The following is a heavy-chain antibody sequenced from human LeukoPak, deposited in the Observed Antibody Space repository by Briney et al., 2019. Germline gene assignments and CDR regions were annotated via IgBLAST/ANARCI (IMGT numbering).Heavy chain of an antibody. CDR1: GYTFTGYY. Sequence: GAAVKVSCKASGYTFTGYYMHWVRQAPGQGLEWMGWIKPSSGGTNYAQKFQGRVTMTRDTSISTAYMELSRLRSDDTAVYFCARGRFYSDYWGQGTLVTVSS. CDR2: IKPSSGGT. CDR3: ARGRFYSDY. V-gene: IGHV1-2*02. J-gene: IGHJ4*02.